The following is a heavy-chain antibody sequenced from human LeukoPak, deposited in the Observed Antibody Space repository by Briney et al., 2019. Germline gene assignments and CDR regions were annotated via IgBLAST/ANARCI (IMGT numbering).Heavy chain of an antibody. D-gene: IGHD5-12*01. V-gene: IGHV4-34*01. CDR3: ARGPQRGYSGYEQTGYFDY. J-gene: IGHJ4*02. CDR1: GGSFSGYY. Sequence: SEALSLTCAVYGGSFSGYYWSWIRQPPGKGLEWIGEINHSGSTNYNPSLKSRVTISVDTSKNQFSLKLSSVTAADTAVYYCARGPQRGYSGYEQTGYFDYWGQGTLVTVSS. CDR2: INHSGST.